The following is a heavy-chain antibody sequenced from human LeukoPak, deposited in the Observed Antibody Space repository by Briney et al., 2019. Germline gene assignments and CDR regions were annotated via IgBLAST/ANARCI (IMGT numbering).Heavy chain of an antibody. CDR1: KFTFSNFW. CDR2: ISSSGSTI. CDR3: ATLWFGELLGDY. V-gene: IGHV3-48*04. Sequence: PGGSLRLSCAASKFTFSNFWMNWVRQAPGKGLEWVSYISSSGSTIYYADSVKGRFTISRDNAKNSLYLQMNSLRAEDTAVYYCATLWFGELLGDYWGQGTLVTVSS. D-gene: IGHD3-10*01. J-gene: IGHJ4*02.